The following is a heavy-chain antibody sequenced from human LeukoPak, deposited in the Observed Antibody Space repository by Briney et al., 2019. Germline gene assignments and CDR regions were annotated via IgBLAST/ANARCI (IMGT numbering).Heavy chain of an antibody. J-gene: IGHJ4*02. D-gene: IGHD3-10*01. CDR1: GGSFSGYY. V-gene: IGHV4-34*01. Sequence: PSETLSLTCAVYGGSFSGYYRSWIRQPPGKGLEWIGEINHSGSTNYSPSLKSRVTISVGTSKNQFSLKLSSVTAADTAVYYCAREGADMVRGGSFGIFDYWGQGTLVTVSS. CDR3: AREGADMVRGGSFGIFDY. CDR2: INHSGST.